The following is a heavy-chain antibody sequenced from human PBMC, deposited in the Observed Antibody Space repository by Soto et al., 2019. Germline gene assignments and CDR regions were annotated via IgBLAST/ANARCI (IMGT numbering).Heavy chain of an antibody. CDR3: AAYSGYDYYYYYGMDV. D-gene: IGHD5-12*01. CDR1: GGTFSSYT. CDR2: IIPILGIA. V-gene: IGHV1-69*02. J-gene: IGHJ6*02. Sequence: QVQLVQSGAEVKKPGSSVKVSCKASGGTFSSYTISWVRQAPGQGLEWMGRIIPILGIANYAQKFQGRVTITADKSTSTPYMELSSLRSEDTAVYYCAAYSGYDYYYYYGMDVWGQGTTVTVSS.